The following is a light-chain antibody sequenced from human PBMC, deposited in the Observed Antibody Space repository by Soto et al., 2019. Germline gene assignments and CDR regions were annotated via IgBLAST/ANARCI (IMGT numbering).Light chain of an antibody. CDR2: GAS. CDR3: QQYNDWPRT. CDR1: QSVTSN. J-gene: IGKJ1*01. Sequence: EIVLTQSPGTLSLSPGERATLSCRASQSVTSNLAWYQQRPGQAPRLLIYGASTRATGIPIRFSGSGSGTEFTLSISSLQSEDFAIYYCQQYNDWPRTFGQGTKVDIK. V-gene: IGKV3-15*01.